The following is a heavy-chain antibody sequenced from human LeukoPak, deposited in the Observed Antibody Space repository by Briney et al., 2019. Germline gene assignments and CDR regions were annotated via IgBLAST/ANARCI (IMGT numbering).Heavy chain of an antibody. D-gene: IGHD6-19*01. CDR3: ASYWGWYSSGWQEYYYYYGMDV. CDR1: GYTFTSYD. J-gene: IGHJ6*02. Sequence: ASVKVSCKASGYTFTSYDINWVRQATGQGLEWMGWMNPNSGNTGYAQKFQGRVTMTRNTSISTAYMELSSLRSEDTAVYYCASYWGWYSSGWQEYYYYYGMDVWGQRTTVTVSS. V-gene: IGHV1-8*01. CDR2: MNPNSGNT.